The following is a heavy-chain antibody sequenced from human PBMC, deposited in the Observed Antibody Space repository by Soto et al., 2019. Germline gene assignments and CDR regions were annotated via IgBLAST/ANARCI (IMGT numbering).Heavy chain of an antibody. V-gene: IGHV5-51*01. J-gene: IGHJ5*02. CDR2: IYPGDSDT. Sequence: PGESLKISCKGSGYSFTSYWIGWVRQMPGKGLEWMGIIYPGDSDTRYSPSFQGQVTISADKSISTAYLQWSSLKASDTAMYYCARHAHSSSWSTANWFDPWGQGTLVTVYS. D-gene: IGHD6-13*01. CDR3: ARHAHSSSWSTANWFDP. CDR1: GYSFTSYW.